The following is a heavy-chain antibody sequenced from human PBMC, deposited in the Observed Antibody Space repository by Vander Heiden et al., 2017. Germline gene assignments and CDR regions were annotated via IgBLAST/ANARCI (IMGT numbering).Heavy chain of an antibody. Sequence: EQVVESGGGVVQPRRSLSIPCAASGFTFSSSVMHWVRQAPGKGLEWVALIWYDGSNKYYADSVKGRFTISRDNSKNTVYLQMNSLRAEDTAVYYCARALSSGWSLFDYWGQGTLVTVSS. CDR3: ARALSSGWSLFDY. J-gene: IGHJ4*02. CDR2: IWYDGSNK. D-gene: IGHD6-19*01. V-gene: IGHV3-33*01. CDR1: GFTFSSSV.